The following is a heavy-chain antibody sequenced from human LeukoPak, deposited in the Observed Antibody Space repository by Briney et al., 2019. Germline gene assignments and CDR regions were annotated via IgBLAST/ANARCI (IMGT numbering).Heavy chain of an antibody. CDR2: IYYSGST. CDR1: SGSISSGGYS. Sequence: SETLSLTFTVSSGSISSGGYSWNWIRQHPGKGLEWIGYIYYSGSTYYNPSLKTRVTISVDTSKNQFSLKLSSVTAADTAVYYCARHENLQQLVLNWFDPWGQGTLVTVSS. D-gene: IGHD6-13*01. J-gene: IGHJ5*02. V-gene: IGHV4-31*03. CDR3: ARHENLQQLVLNWFDP.